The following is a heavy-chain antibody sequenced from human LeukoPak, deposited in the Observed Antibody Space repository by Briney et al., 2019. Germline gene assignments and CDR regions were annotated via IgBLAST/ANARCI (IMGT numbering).Heavy chain of an antibody. CDR2: IYYSGST. D-gene: IGHD3-22*01. CDR1: GGSISSGGYY. CDR3: ARVLDSSGYYMGFDY. V-gene: IGHV4-61*08. Sequence: PSETLSLTCIVSGGSISSGGYYWSWIRQPPGKGLEWIGYIYYSGSTNYNPSLKSRVTISVDTSKNQFSLKLSPVTAADTAVYYCARVLDSSGYYMGFDYWGQGTLVTVSS. J-gene: IGHJ4*02.